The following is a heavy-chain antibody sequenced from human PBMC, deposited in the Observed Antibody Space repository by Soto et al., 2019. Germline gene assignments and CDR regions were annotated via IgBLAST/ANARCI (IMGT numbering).Heavy chain of an antibody. V-gene: IGHV4-59*02. J-gene: IGHJ5*02. CDR2: VYYSGSA. CDR3: ARTNWNDNWFEP. CDR1: GGSVSSYY. Sequence: PSETLSLTCTVSGGSVSSYYWNWIRQPPGKGLEWIGYVYYSGSATYNPSLKSRVTISVDTAKDQFSLKLRSVTAADTAVYYCARTNWNDNWFEPWGQGTRVTVSS. D-gene: IGHD1-20*01.